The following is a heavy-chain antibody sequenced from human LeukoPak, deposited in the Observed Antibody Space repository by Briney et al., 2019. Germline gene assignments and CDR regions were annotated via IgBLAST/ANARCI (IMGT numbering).Heavy chain of an antibody. CDR3: ARARPSMWIDY. Sequence: GGSLRLPCAASGFTFSSYAMYWVRQAPGKGLEWVAVISYDGSDKFYADSVKGRFTISRDSSKNTLYLQMNSLRPEDTAVYYCARARPSMWIDYWGQGTLVTVSS. D-gene: IGHD5-12*01. CDR2: ISYDGSDK. V-gene: IGHV3-30*04. CDR1: GFTFSSYA. J-gene: IGHJ4*02.